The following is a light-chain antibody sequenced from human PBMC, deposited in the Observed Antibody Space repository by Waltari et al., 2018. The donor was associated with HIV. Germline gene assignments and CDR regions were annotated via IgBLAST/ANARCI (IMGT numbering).Light chain of an antibody. Sequence: IVVTQPPISLSVTPGQPASIPCTSSHSLLHSDGKTYLYWYLQKPGQPPQLLMYEVSNRFSGVPGRFSGSGSGTNFTLEISRVEAADVGVYYCMQSIQLLYTFGQGTKLELK. V-gene: IGKV2D-29*01. CDR2: EVS. CDR3: MQSIQLLYT. CDR1: HSLLHSDGKTY. J-gene: IGKJ2*01.